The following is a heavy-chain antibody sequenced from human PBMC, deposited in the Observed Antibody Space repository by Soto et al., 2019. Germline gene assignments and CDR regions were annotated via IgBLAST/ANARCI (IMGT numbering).Heavy chain of an antibody. J-gene: IGHJ6*02. CDR2: ISSGSSPI. V-gene: IGHV3-48*01. Sequence: EVQLVESGGGLVQPGGSLRVSCAASGFTFSTYSMNWVRQAPGKGLEWVSYISSGSSPIYCADSVKGRFTISRDNAKNSLYLQMNSLRAEDTAVYYCARGASYGMDVWGQGTTVTVSS. CDR3: ARGASYGMDV. CDR1: GFTFSTYS.